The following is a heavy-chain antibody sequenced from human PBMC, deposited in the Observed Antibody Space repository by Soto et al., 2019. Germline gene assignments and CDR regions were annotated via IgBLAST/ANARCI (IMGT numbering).Heavy chain of an antibody. CDR2: IYHTGST. Sequence: SETLTLTCAVSGYSISSGYYWDWIRQPPGKGLEWIGSIYHTGSTYYNPSLKSRVTISVDTSKNQFSLKLSSVTAADTAVYYCAKKVELRRWFDPWGQGTLVTVSS. J-gene: IGHJ5*02. D-gene: IGHD1-7*01. V-gene: IGHV4-38-2*01. CDR3: AKKVELRRWFDP. CDR1: GYSISSGYY.